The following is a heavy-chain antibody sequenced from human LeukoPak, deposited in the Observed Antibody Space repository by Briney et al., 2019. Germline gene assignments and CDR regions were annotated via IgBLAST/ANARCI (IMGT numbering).Heavy chain of an antibody. D-gene: IGHD6-6*01. J-gene: IGHJ4*02. CDR3: ARGKLVF. V-gene: IGHV3-30*03. Sequence: GGSLRLSCAASGFTFSSYAMHWVRQAPGKGLEWVALISYDGSNRYYADSVKGRFTISRDNSKNTLYLQMNSLRGEDTAVYYCARGKLVFWGQGTLVTVSS. CDR2: ISYDGSNR. CDR1: GFTFSSYA.